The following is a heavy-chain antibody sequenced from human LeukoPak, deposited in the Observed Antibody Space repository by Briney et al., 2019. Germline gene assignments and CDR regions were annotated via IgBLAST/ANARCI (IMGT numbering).Heavy chain of an antibody. CDR3: ASLYSSSYEWFLDY. V-gene: IGHV3-23*01. Sequence: QPGGSLRLSCAASGFTFSSSAMSWVRQVPGKGLEWVSGISASGGSTYYADSVRGRSTISRDNSKNTLYVQMNSLRDEDTAVYYCASLYSSSYEWFLDYWGQGTLVTVSS. CDR2: ISASGGST. D-gene: IGHD6-6*01. CDR1: GFTFSSSA. J-gene: IGHJ4*02.